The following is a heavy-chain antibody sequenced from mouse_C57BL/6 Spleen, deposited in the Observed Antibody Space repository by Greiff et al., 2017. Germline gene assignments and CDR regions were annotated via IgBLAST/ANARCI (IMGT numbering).Heavy chain of an antibody. J-gene: IGHJ3*01. D-gene: IGHD4-1*01. CDR1: GYSITSGYY. CDR3: AVLTFAWFAY. V-gene: IGHV3-6*01. Sequence: ESGPGLVKPSQSLSLTCSVTGYSITSGYYWNWIRQFPGNKLEWMGYISYDGSNNYNPSLKNRISITRDTSKNQIFLKLNSVTTEDTATYYCAVLTFAWFAYWGQGTLVTVSA. CDR2: ISYDGSN.